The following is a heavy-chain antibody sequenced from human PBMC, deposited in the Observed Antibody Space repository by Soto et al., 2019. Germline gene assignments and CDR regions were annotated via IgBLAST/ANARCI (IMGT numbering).Heavy chain of an antibody. CDR1: GFTFSSYS. D-gene: IGHD3-10*01. CDR3: ARETVAGFGELGDH. CDR2: ISSSSSYI. J-gene: IGHJ4*02. Sequence: GGSLRLSCAASGFTFSSYSMNWVRQAPGKGLEWVSSISSSSSYIYYADSVKGRFTISRDNAKNSLYLQMNSLRAEDTAVYYCARETVAGFGELGDHWGQGTLVTVSS. V-gene: IGHV3-21*01.